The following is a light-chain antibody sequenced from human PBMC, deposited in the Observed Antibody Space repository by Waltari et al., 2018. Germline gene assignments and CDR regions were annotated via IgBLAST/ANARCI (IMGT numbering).Light chain of an antibody. CDR2: DVV. J-gene: IGLJ2*01. CDR1: SSDIGGTNY. V-gene: IGLV2-14*01. CDR3: SSYASSK. Sequence: QSALTQPASVSGSPGKKITITCTGTSSDIGGTNYVSWYQQHPCKAPKLMIYDVVKRPSGVSNRFSGSKSGNTASLTISGLQAEDDAIYYCSSYASSKFGGGTKLTVL.